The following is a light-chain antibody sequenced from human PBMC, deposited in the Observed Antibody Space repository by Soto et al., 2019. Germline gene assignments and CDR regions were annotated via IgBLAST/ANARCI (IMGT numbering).Light chain of an antibody. J-gene: IGKJ3*01. CDR3: QQSYSTPRT. CDR1: QSISTY. Sequence: DIQITKSPSSLSASVGDRVTITCRASQSISTYLNWYQQKPGKAPKLLIYAASSLQSGVTSRFSGSGSGTDLTLTISSLQSEDFATYYCQQSYSTPRTFGLGTKVDIK. CDR2: AAS. V-gene: IGKV1-39*01.